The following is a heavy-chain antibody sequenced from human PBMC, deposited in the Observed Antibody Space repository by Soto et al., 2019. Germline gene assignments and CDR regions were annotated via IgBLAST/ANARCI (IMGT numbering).Heavy chain of an antibody. Sequence: PGDSLKLSGKSSGYSCGYYLITWVRQTPGKGLEWMGSVYPGDSDTRYSPSFQGHVTVPADKSINTAYLQWNSLKASDTAMYYCARQRGYAKNWFDPWGQGIQVTVSS. J-gene: IGHJ5*02. D-gene: IGHD5-12*01. CDR3: ARQRGYAKNWFDP. CDR2: VYPGDSDT. CDR1: GYSCGYYL. V-gene: IGHV5-51*01.